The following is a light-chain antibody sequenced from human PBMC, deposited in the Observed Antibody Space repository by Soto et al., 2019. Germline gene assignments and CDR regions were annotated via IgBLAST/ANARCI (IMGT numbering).Light chain of an antibody. J-gene: IGKJ3*01. V-gene: IGKV1-16*02. Sequence: DIQMTQSPSSLSAFVGDRVTITCRASQDISNYLAWFQQKPGRPPKSLIYAASSLQSGVPSKFSGSGSGTDFTLTISSLQPEDFATYFCQQYNSYPFTFGPGTKVDVK. CDR2: AAS. CDR3: QQYNSYPFT. CDR1: QDISNY.